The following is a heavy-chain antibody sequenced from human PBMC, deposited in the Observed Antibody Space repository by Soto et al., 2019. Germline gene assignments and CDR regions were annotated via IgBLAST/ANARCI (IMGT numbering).Heavy chain of an antibody. D-gene: IGHD2-2*02. Sequence: GASVKVSCKASGYTFTSYYMHWVRQAPGQGLEWMGIINPSGGSTSYAQKFQGRVTMTRDTSTSTVYMELSSLRSEDTAVYYCARDRGVVVPAAIKTWPEPLTLVDYWGQGTLVTVSS. V-gene: IGHV1-46*01. CDR1: GYTFTSYY. CDR3: ARDRGVVVPAAIKTWPEPLTLVDY. J-gene: IGHJ4*02. CDR2: INPSGGST.